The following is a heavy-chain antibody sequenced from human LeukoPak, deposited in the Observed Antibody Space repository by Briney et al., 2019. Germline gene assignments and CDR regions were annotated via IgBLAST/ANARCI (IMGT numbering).Heavy chain of an antibody. V-gene: IGHV1-69*02. D-gene: IGHD3-22*01. CDR2: IIPILGIA. CDR3: ARGTPDSSGSGAFDI. Sequence: SVKVSCKASGGTFSSYTISWVRQAPGQGLERMGRIIPILGIANYAQKFQGRVTITADKSTSTAYMELSSLRSEDTAVYYCARGTPDSSGSGAFDIWGQGTMVTVSS. CDR1: GGTFSSYT. J-gene: IGHJ3*02.